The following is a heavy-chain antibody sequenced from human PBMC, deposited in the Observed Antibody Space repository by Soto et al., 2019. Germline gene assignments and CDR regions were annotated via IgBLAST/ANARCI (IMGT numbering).Heavy chain of an antibody. Sequence: QVQLQESGPGLVKPSQTLSLTCTVSGGSISSGGYYWSWIRQHPGKGLEWIGYIYYSGSTYYNPSRKSRVTISVDTSKNQFSLKLSSVTAADTAVYYCARDGYDSDESAFDIWGQGTMVTVSS. D-gene: IGHD3-22*01. J-gene: IGHJ3*02. CDR1: GGSISSGGYY. CDR2: IYYSGST. V-gene: IGHV4-31*03. CDR3: ARDGYDSDESAFDI.